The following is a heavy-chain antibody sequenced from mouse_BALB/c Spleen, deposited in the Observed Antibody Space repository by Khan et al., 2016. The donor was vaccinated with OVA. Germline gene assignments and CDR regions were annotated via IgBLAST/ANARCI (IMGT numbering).Heavy chain of an antibody. CDR3: ARRHYFGYTFAY. D-gene: IGHD1-2*01. J-gene: IGHJ3*01. Sequence: QVQLQQSAAELARPGPSVQLYCTASAYTFTDYYINWVKQRTGQGLEWLGEISPGCGDTYYTERFTGKATLTAAKSSSTAYMQLSSLTSEASGVYFCARRHYFGYTFAYWGQGTLVAVSA. V-gene: IGHV1-77*01. CDR2: ISPGCGDT. CDR1: AYTFTDYY.